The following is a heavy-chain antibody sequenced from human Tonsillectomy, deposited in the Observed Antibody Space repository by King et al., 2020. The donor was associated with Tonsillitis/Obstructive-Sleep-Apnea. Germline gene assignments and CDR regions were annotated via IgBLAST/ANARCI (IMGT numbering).Heavy chain of an antibody. CDR1: GFTFSSYS. CDR2: ISSSRSYI. D-gene: IGHD3-22*01. CDR3: AXXXWXRXXYXISGYYXTDFDY. Sequence: VQLVESXGGLVKPGGSLRLSCAASGFTFSSYSMNWVRQAPGKGLEWVSSISSSRSYIYYADSVKGRFTISRDNAKNSLYLKMNSLRAEDTAVYYCAXXXWXRXXYXISGYYXTDFDYWGQGTLVTVSS. J-gene: IGHJ4*02. V-gene: IGHV3-21*01.